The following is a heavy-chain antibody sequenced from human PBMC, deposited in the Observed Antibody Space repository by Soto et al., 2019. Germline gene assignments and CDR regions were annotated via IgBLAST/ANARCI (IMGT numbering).Heavy chain of an antibody. CDR1: GFTFSSYA. J-gene: IGHJ5*02. CDR2: ISGSGGST. Sequence: PGGSLRLSCAASGFTFSSYAMNWVRQAPGKGLEWVSVISGSGGSTYYADSVKGRFTISRDNSKNTLYLQMNSLRAEDTAVYYCAKVGYYDSSGNNWFDPWGQGTLVTVSS. CDR3: AKVGYYDSSGNNWFDP. V-gene: IGHV3-23*01. D-gene: IGHD3-22*01.